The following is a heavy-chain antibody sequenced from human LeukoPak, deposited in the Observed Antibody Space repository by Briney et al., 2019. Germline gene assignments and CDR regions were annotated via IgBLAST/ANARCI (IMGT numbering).Heavy chain of an antibody. CDR3: AKGYDFWSAKDDY. CDR2: ISSSSSYI. CDR1: GFTFSSYS. V-gene: IGHV3-21*04. J-gene: IGHJ4*02. Sequence: AGGSLRLSCAASGFTFSSYSMNWVRQAPGKGLEWVSSISSSSSYIYYADSVKGRFTISRDNSKNTLYLQMNSLRAEDTAIYYCAKGYDFWSAKDDYWGQGTLVTVSS. D-gene: IGHD3-3*01.